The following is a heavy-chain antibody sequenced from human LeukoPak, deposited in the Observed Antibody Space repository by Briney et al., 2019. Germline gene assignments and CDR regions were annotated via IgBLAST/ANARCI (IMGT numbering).Heavy chain of an antibody. Sequence: PGGSLRLSCAASGFTFSSYWMHWVRQAPGKGLEWVSGINWNGGSTGYADSVKGRFTISRDNAKNSLYLQMNSLRAEDTAVYYCAREIGPRQLHLWGSAFDYWGQGTLVTVSS. D-gene: IGHD5-18*01. J-gene: IGHJ4*02. CDR2: INWNGGST. CDR1: GFTFSSYW. CDR3: AREIGPRQLHLWGSAFDY. V-gene: IGHV3-20*04.